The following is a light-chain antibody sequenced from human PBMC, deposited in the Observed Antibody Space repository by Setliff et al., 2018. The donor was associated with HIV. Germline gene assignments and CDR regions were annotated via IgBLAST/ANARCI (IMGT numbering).Light chain of an antibody. CDR1: SGSIASNY. CDR2: EDN. CDR3: QSYDSSNPSWV. Sequence: NFMLTQPHSVSESPGKTVTISCTCSSGSIASNYVQWYQQRPGSSPTTVIYEDNQRPSGVPDRFSGSIDSSSNSASLTSSGLKTEDEADYYCQSYDSSNPSWVFGGGTKVTVL. V-gene: IGLV6-57*01. J-gene: IGLJ3*02.